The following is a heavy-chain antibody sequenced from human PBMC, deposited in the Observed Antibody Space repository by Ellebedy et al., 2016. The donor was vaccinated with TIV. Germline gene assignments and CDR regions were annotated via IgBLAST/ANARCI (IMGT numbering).Heavy chain of an antibody. CDR2: IYSGGST. V-gene: IGHV3-53*01. J-gene: IGHJ4*02. D-gene: IGHD4-23*01. Sequence: GESLKISCAASGFTVSSNYMNWVRQAPGKGLEWVSLIYSGGSTHYADSVRGRFTISRDYSKNTLYLQMNSLRAEDTAVYYCASNGDKGYWGQGTLVTVSS. CDR3: ASNGDKGY. CDR1: GFTVSSNY.